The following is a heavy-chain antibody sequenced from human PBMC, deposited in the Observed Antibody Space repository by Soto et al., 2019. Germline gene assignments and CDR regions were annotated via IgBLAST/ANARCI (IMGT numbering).Heavy chain of an antibody. CDR3: AKPRDIVVVPAAPPIWFDP. V-gene: IGHV3-74*01. Sequence: GGSLRLSCAASGFTFSSYWMHWVRQAPGKGLVWVSRINSNGSSTYYADSVKGRFTISRDNSKNTLYLQMNSLRAEDTAVYYCAKPRDIVVVPAAPPIWFDPWGQGTLVTVSS. D-gene: IGHD2-2*01. J-gene: IGHJ5*02. CDR2: INSNGSST. CDR1: GFTFSSYW.